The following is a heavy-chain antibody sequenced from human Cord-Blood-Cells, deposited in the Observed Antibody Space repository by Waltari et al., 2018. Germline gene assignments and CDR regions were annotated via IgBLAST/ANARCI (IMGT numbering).Heavy chain of an antibody. CDR1: GGTFSSYA. CDR2: IIPILGIA. J-gene: IGHJ4*02. D-gene: IGHD5-12*01. CDR3: ARILYSGYDYYFDY. Sequence: QVQLVQSGAEVKKSGSSVKVSCKASGGTFSSYAISWVRQAPGQGLEWMGRIIPILGIANYAQKFQGRVTITADKSTSTAYMELSSLRSEDTAVYYCARILYSGYDYYFDYWGQGTLVTVSS. V-gene: IGHV1-69*09.